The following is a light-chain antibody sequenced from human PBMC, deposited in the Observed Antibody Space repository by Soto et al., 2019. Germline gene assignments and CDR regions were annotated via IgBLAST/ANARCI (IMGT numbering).Light chain of an antibody. J-gene: IGLJ3*02. CDR2: GDN. CDR3: QSYDSRLSAWV. Sequence: QSVLTQPPSVSGAPGQRVSISCAWSSSNIGADYDVHWYLQIPGTAPKLLIYGDNNRPSGVPDRFSGSKSGTSASLAITGLQADDEADYYCQSYDSRLSAWVFGGGTKLTVL. V-gene: IGLV1-40*01. CDR1: SSNIGADYD.